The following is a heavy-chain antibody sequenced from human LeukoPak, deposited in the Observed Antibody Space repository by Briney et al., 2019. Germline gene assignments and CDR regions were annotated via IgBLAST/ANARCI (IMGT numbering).Heavy chain of an antibody. Sequence: GESLKISCKGSGYSFTSYWISWVRQMPGKGLEWMGRIDPSDSYTNYSPSFQGHVTISADESISTAYLQWSSLKASDTAMYYCARHPQGGSGATNWFDPWGQGTLVTVPS. CDR2: IDPSDSYT. D-gene: IGHD3-10*01. CDR1: GYSFTSYW. V-gene: IGHV5-10-1*01. J-gene: IGHJ5*02. CDR3: ARHPQGGSGATNWFDP.